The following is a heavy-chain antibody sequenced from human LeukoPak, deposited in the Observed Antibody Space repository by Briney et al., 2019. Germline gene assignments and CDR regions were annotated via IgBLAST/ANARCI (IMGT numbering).Heavy chain of an antibody. D-gene: IGHD3-10*01. V-gene: IGHV1-18*04. CDR3: ARDLEVLWFYGPGDTADY. Sequence: ASVKVSCKASGYTVTSSGISWVRQAPGQGLEWMGWISAYNGNTNYAKKLQGRVTMTTDTSTSTAYMELRSLRSDDTAVYYCARDLEVLWFYGPGDTADYWGQGTLVTVSS. CDR2: ISAYNGNT. CDR1: GYTVTSSG. J-gene: IGHJ4*02.